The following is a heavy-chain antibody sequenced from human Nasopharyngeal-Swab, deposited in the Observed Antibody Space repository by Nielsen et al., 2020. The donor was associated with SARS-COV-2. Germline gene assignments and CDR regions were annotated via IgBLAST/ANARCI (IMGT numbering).Heavy chain of an antibody. V-gene: IGHV3-11*05. CDR2: ISSSSYT. D-gene: IGHD4-17*01. CDR1: GFTFSDYY. J-gene: IGHJ5*02. Sequence: GGSLRLSCAASGFTFSDYYMSWIRQAPGKGLEWVSYISSSSYTNYADSVKGRFTISRDNAKNSPYLQMNSLRAEDTAVYYCARGTATGWFDPWGQGTLVTVSS. CDR3: ARGTATGWFDP.